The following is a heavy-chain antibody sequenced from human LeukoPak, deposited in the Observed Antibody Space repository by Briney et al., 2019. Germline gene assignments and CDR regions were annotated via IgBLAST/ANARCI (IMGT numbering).Heavy chain of an antibody. CDR3: ATIGDRRTGELYRIDY. CDR1: GFTFSNYA. D-gene: IGHD7-27*01. J-gene: IGHJ4*02. CDR2: VSYEGSNK. Sequence: GGSLRLSCAASGFTFSNYAMHWVRQAPGKGLEWVAVVSYEGSNKHYADSVKGRSTISRDNSKNTLYLQMNSLRPEDAAIYYCATIGDRRTGELYRIDYWGQGTLVTVSS. V-gene: IGHV3-30-3*01.